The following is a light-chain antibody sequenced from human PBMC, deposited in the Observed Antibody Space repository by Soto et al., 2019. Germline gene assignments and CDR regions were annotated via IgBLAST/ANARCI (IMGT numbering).Light chain of an antibody. Sequence: QSALTQPACVSGSPGQSITISCTGTSSDVGGYNYVSWYQQHPGKAPKLMIYDVSNRPSGVSNRFSGSKSGNTASLTISGLQAEDEADYYCSSYTSSSTLYVFGTGTKLTVI. J-gene: IGLJ1*01. CDR1: SSDVGGYNY. CDR3: SSYTSSSTLYV. CDR2: DVS. V-gene: IGLV2-14*01.